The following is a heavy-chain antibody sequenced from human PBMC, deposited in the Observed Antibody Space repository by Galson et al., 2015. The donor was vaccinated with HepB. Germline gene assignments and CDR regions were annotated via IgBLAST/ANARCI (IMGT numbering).Heavy chain of an antibody. J-gene: IGHJ4*02. Sequence: SLRLSCAASGFTFDDYAMHWVRHAPGKGLEWVSVISWDSGRIGYADSVKGRFTISRDNAKNSLFLQMNSLGDEDTAFYYCAKDPSPYGSGSIDYWGQGTLVTVSS. V-gene: IGHV3-9*01. CDR2: ISWDSGRI. CDR1: GFTFDDYA. CDR3: AKDPSPYGSGSIDY. D-gene: IGHD3-10*01.